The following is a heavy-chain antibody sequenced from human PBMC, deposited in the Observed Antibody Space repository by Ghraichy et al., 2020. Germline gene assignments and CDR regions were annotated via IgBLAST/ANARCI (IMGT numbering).Heavy chain of an antibody. V-gene: IGHV1-2*02. CDR2: INPNSGGT. J-gene: IGHJ4*02. CDR1: GYTFTGYY. CDR3: ARDLGEGGHVTDIVVVPAAILGYYFDY. Sequence: ASVKVSCKASGYTFTGYYMHWVRQAPGQGLEWMGWINPNSGGTNYAQKFQGRVTMTRDTSISTAYMELSRLRSDDTAVYYCARDLGEGGHVTDIVVVPAAILGYYFDYWGQGTLVTVSS. D-gene: IGHD2-2*02.